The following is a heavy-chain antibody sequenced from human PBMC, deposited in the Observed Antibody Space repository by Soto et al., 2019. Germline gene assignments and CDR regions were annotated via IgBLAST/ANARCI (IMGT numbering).Heavy chain of an antibody. V-gene: IGHV1-3*01. Sequence: GASVKVSCKASGYTFTSYAMHWVRQAPGQRLEGMGWINAGNGNTKYSQKFQGRVTITRDTSASTAYMELSSMRSEDTAVYYCARVYYDSSGYDWYFDLWGRGTLVTVSS. D-gene: IGHD3-22*01. CDR3: ARVYYDSSGYDWYFDL. CDR2: INAGNGNT. CDR1: GYTFTSYA. J-gene: IGHJ2*01.